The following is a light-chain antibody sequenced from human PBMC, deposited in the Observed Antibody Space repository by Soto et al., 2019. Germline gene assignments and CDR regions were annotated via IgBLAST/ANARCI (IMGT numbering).Light chain of an antibody. CDR3: TSYSRSSTYVV. CDR2: EVG. J-gene: IGLJ2*01. CDR1: SRDVGDYKY. Sequence: QSALTPPAFVSGFPGQSSTILCTGTSRDVGDYKYVCWYQQLPGRAPRLMISEVGNRPSGVSHRFSGSKSGNTASLTISGLHAEDEGDYYCTSYSRSSTYVVFGGGTQLTVL. V-gene: IGLV2-14*01.